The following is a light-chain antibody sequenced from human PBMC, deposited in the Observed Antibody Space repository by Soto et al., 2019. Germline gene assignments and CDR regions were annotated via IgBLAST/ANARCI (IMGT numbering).Light chain of an antibody. V-gene: IGLV2-8*01. CDR2: EVS. Sequence: QSVLTQPPSASGSPGQSVTISCTGTSSDVGGYDYVSWYQQHPGKAPKLMIFEVSKRPSGVPDRFSGSKSGNTASLTVSGFQAEDEADYYCSSYAGSNILVFGGGTKVTVL. CDR3: SSYAGSNILV. CDR1: SSDVGGYDY. J-gene: IGLJ2*01.